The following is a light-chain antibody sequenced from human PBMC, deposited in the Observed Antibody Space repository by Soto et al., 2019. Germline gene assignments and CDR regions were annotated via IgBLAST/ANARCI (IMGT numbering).Light chain of an antibody. V-gene: IGKV2-30*01. J-gene: IGKJ2*01. Sequence: DVVMTQSPLSLPVTLGQPACISCRSSQSLVYGDANSFFNWFHQRPGQPPRRLIYQVSNRDSGVPDRFSGSGSATDFTLRISRVEAEDVGVYYCMQASHWPPRYTFGQGTKLEIK. CDR2: QVS. CDR1: QSLVYGDANSF. CDR3: MQASHWPPRYT.